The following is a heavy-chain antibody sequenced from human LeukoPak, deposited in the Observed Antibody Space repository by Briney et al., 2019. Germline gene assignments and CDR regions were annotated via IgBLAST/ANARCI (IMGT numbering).Heavy chain of an antibody. CDR3: ARGGYDSSGYYLSSFDY. D-gene: IGHD3-22*01. CDR1: GYTFTSYG. J-gene: IGHJ4*02. CDR2: ISAYNGNT. V-gene: IGHV1-18*01. Sequence: ASVKVSCKASGYTFTSYGISWVRQAPGQGLEWMGWISAYNGNTNYAPKLQGRVTMTTDTSTSTAYMELRSLRSDDTAVYYCARGGYDSSGYYLSSFDYWGQGTLVTVSS.